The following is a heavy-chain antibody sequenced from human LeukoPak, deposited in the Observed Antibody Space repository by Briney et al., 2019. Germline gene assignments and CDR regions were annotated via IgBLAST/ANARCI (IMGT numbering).Heavy chain of an antibody. CDR2: INPSGGST. CDR3: ATYDSSGYYNY. D-gene: IGHD3-22*01. J-gene: IGHJ4*02. V-gene: IGHV1-46*01. CDR1: GYTFTSYY. Sequence: ASVKVSCEASGYTFTSYYMHWVRQAPGQGLEWMGIINPSGGSTSYAQKFQGRVTMTRDMSTSTVYMELSSLRSEDTAVYYCATYDSSGYYNYWGQGTLVTVSS.